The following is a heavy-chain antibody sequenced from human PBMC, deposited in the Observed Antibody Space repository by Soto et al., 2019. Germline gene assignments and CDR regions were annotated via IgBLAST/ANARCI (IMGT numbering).Heavy chain of an antibody. J-gene: IGHJ3*02. CDR2: TYYRSKWYN. V-gene: IGHV6-1*01. CDR1: GDSVSSSSAA. D-gene: IGHD1-1*01. Sequence: SQTLSLTCAISGDSVSSSSAAWNWIRQSPSRGLEWLGRTYYRSKWYNDYAVSVKSRITLTPDTSKNQFSLQLNSVTPEDTAVYYCARDHDLQDGAFDIWGQGTMVTVSS. CDR3: ARDHDLQDGAFDI.